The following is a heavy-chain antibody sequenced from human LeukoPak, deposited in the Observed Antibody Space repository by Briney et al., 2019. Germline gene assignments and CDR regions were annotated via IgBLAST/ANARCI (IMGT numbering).Heavy chain of an antibody. V-gene: IGHV3-23*01. J-gene: IGHJ5*02. D-gene: IGHD2-2*01. Sequence: GGSLRLSCAASGFTFSSYAMSWVRQAPGKGLEWVSAISGSGGSTYYADSVKGRFTISRDNSKNTLYLQMNSLRAEDTAVYYCAPHIVVVPAALAQNWFDPWGQGTLVTVSS. CDR3: APHIVVVPAALAQNWFDP. CDR1: GFTFSSYA. CDR2: ISGSGGST.